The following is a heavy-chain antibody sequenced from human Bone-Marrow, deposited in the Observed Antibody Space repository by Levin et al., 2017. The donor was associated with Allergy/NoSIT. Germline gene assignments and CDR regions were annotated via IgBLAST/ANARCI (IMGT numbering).Heavy chain of an antibody. V-gene: IGHV6-1*01. CDR2: TYYRSKWYN. D-gene: IGHD3-16*01. CDR1: GDSVSSNSAA. J-gene: IGHJ4*02. CDR3: ARDGSDNAAYTRGGFDY. Sequence: SQTLSLTCAISGDSVSSNSAAWNWIRQSPSRGLEWLGRTYYRSKWYNDHAVSVKSRITINPDTSKNQVSLQLNSVTPEDSAVYFCARDGSDNAAYTRGGFDYWGLGTLVTVSS.